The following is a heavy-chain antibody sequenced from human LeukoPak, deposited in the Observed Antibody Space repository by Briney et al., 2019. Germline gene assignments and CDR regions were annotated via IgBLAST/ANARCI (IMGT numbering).Heavy chain of an antibody. J-gene: IGHJ1*01. Sequence: ASVKVSCTASGYTFTSYAMHWVRQAPGQRLEWMGWINGGNGNTKYSQKFQGRVTITRDTSASTAYMELSSLRSEDTAVYYCARSSVGYFCGGDCNEYFQHWGQGTLVTVSS. V-gene: IGHV1-3*01. CDR2: INGGNGNT. CDR3: ARSSVGYFCGGDCNEYFQH. D-gene: IGHD2-21*02. CDR1: GYTFTSYA.